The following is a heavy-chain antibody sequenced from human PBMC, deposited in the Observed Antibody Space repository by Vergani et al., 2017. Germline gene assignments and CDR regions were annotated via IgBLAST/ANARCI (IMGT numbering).Heavy chain of an antibody. CDR3: ARDRSAIRPWIDY. D-gene: IGHD5/OR15-5a*01. CDR1: GFTFSSYS. V-gene: IGHV3-48*04. CDR2: ISSSSSNI. Sequence: EVQLLESGGGLVQPGGSLRLSCAASGFTFSSYSMNWVRQAPGQGLEWVSYISSSSSNIYYADSVKGRLTISRDNAKNSLYLQMNSLRAEDTAVYYCARDRSAIRPWIDYWGQGTLVTVSS. J-gene: IGHJ4*02.